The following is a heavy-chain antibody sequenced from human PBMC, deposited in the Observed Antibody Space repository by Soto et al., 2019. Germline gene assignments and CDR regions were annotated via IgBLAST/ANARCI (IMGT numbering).Heavy chain of an antibody. J-gene: IGHJ5*01. Sequence: QVQLVQSGAEVKKPGSSVKVSCKASGGTLSISWVRQAPGQGLEWMGGIIPIFTTPNYAQKFRGRFTITADESTNTTYMQLSSLRSEDTDVYYCARVDNRRFDSWGQGTLVTVSS. V-gene: IGHV1-69*01. CDR2: IIPIFTTP. CDR3: ARVDNRRFDS. CDR1: GGTLS.